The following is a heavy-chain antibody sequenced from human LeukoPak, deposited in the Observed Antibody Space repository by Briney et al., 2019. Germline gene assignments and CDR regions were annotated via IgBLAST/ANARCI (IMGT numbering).Heavy chain of an antibody. D-gene: IGHD2-15*01. CDR2: FDPEDGET. V-gene: IGHV1-24*01. Sequence: ASVKVSCKVSGYTLTELSMHWVRPAPGKGLEWMGGFDPEDGETIYAQKFQGRVTMTEDTSTDTAYMELSSLRSEDTAVYYCARGKYCSGGECYSVRTSYDGFDPWGQGTVVSVSS. CDR3: ARGKYCSGGECYSVRTSYDGFDP. J-gene: IGHJ5*02. CDR1: GYTLTELS.